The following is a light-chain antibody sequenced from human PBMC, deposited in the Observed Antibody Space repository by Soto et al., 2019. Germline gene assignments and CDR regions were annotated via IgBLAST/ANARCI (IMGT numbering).Light chain of an antibody. CDR2: GAS. CDR1: QSVCSSY. CDR3: QYDGSSPFT. J-gene: IGKJ3*01. V-gene: IGKV3-20*01. Sequence: EVVLTQSPGTLSLSPGERATLSCRASQSVCSSYLAWYQQKPGQAPRLLIYGASSRATGIPVRFSGSGSGTDFTFTISRLEPDDFAVYYCQYDGSSPFTFGPGTKVDIK.